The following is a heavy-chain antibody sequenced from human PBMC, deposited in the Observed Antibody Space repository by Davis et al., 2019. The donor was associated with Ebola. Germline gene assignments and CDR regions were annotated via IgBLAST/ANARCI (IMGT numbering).Heavy chain of an antibody. CDR1: GYTFTSYA. CDR2: INAGNGNT. CDR3: ATDQFDGSGKKRYYYGMDV. D-gene: IGHD3-10*01. Sequence: AASVKVSCKASGYTFTSYAMHWVRQAPGQRLEWMGWINAGNGNTKYSQKFQGRVTMTEDTSTDTAYMELSSLRSEDTAVYYCATDQFDGSGKKRYYYGMDVWGQGTTVTVSS. J-gene: IGHJ6*02. V-gene: IGHV1-3*01.